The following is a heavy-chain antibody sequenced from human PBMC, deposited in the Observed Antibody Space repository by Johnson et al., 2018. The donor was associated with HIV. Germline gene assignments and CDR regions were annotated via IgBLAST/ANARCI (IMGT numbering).Heavy chain of an antibody. D-gene: IGHD3-22*01. CDR1: GFTFSSYA. CDR3: ARDFKDSSGYYIDAFDI. CDR2: ISYDGSNK. V-gene: IGHV3-30-3*01. Sequence: QVQLVESGGGVVQPGRSLRLSCAASGFTFSSYAMHWVRQAPGKGLEWVAVISYDGSNKYYADSVKGRFTISRDNSKNTLYLQMNSLRAEDTAVYYCARDFKDSSGYYIDAFDIWGQGTMVTVSS. J-gene: IGHJ3*02.